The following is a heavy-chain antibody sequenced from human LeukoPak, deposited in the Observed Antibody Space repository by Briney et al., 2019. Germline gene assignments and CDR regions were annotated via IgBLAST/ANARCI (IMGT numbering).Heavy chain of an antibody. J-gene: IGHJ5*02. CDR1: GFTFGSYG. CDR2: ISYDGSGK. V-gene: IGHV3-33*06. CDR3: VKDTGGTSLSNWFDP. Sequence: PGGSLRLSCAASGFTFGSYGVHWVRQAPGKGLEWVAGISYDGSGKYYVDSVKGRFTISRDNSINTVYVQMNSLRAEDTAVYYCVKDTGGTSLSNWFDPWGQGTPLTVSS. D-gene: IGHD2-8*02.